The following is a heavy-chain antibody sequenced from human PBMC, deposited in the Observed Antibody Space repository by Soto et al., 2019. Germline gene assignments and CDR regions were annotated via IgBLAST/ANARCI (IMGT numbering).Heavy chain of an antibody. CDR2: ISYDGSNK. Sequence: PGGSLRLSCAASGFTFSSYGMHWVRQAPGKGLEWVAVISYDGSNKYYADSVKGRFTISRDNSKNTLYLQMNSLRAEDTAVYYCAKAQYDYVWGSYLPSFDYWGQGTLVTVSS. J-gene: IGHJ4*02. V-gene: IGHV3-30*18. D-gene: IGHD3-16*02. CDR3: AKAQYDYVWGSYLPSFDY. CDR1: GFTFSSYG.